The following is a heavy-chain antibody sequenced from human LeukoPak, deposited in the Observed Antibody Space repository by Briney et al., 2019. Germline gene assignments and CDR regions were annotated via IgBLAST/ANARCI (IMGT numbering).Heavy chain of an antibody. D-gene: IGHD3-10*01. CDR2: IYYSGST. Sequence: LETLSLTCTVSGGSISSYYWSWIRQPPGKGLEWIGYIYYSGSTNYNPSLKSRVTISVDTSKNQFSLKLSSVTAADTAVYYCARESGYYYGMDVWGQGTTVTVSS. J-gene: IGHJ6*02. CDR1: GGSISSYY. V-gene: IGHV4-59*01. CDR3: ARESGYYYGMDV.